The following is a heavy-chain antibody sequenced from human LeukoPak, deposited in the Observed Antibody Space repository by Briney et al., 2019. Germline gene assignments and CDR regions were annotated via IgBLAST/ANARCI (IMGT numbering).Heavy chain of an antibody. CDR3: TTHREETAAGLFDY. CDR2: IKSKTDGGTT. D-gene: IGHD6-13*01. CDR1: GFTFSNAW. V-gene: IGHV3-15*01. J-gene: IGHJ4*02. Sequence: GGSLRLSCAASGFTFSNAWMSWARQAPGKGLEWVGRIKSKTDGGTTDYAAPVKGRFTISRDDSKNTLYLQMNSLKTEDTAVYYCTTHREETAAGLFDYWGQGTLVTVSS.